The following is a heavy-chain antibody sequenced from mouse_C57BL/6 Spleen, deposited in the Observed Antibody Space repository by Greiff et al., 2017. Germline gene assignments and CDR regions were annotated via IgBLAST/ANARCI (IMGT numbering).Heavy chain of an antibody. V-gene: IGHV1-54*01. Sequence: VQLQQSGAELVRPGTSVKVSCKASGYAFTNYLIEWVKQRPGQGLEWIGVINPGSGGTKYNEKFKGKATLTADKSSRTSYMQLSSLTSEDSAVYFCARSNYDYDGGDYYAMDYWGQGTSVTVSS. D-gene: IGHD2-4*01. CDR3: ARSNYDYDGGDYYAMDY. J-gene: IGHJ4*01. CDR2: INPGSGGT. CDR1: GYAFTNYL.